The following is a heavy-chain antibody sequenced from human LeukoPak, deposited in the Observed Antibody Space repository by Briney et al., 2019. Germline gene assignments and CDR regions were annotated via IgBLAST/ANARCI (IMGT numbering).Heavy chain of an antibody. D-gene: IGHD3-16*01. CDR3: AKSTRAVMAMMDV. CDR2: ISSRSTYI. J-gene: IGHJ6*04. V-gene: IGHV3-21*01. CDR1: GFTFTTHN. Sequence: PGGSLRLSCAASGFTFTTHNMNWVRQAPGKGLEWVSSISSRSTYIYHADSVKGRFTISRDNAKNSLFLQMNSLRAEDTAMYFCAKSTRAVMAMMDVWGKGTTVTVSS.